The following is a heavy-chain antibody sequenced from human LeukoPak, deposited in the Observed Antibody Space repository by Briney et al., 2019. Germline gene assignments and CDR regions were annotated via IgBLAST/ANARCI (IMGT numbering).Heavy chain of an antibody. CDR2: ISAASSYI. Sequence: PGGSLRLSCAASGFTFSTYTMNWVRQAPGKGLEWVSSISAASSYIYYADSVKGRFTISRDNAKNSLYLQMNSLRAEDTAVYYCASPGWFGELSFDYWGQGTLVTVSS. CDR3: ASPGWFGELSFDY. D-gene: IGHD3-10*01. CDR1: GFTFSTYT. V-gene: IGHV3-21*01. J-gene: IGHJ4*02.